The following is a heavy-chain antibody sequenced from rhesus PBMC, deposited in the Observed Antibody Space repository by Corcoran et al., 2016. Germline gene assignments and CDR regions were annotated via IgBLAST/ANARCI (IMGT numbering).Heavy chain of an antibody. V-gene: IGHV1-111*02. D-gene: IGHD6-31*01. J-gene: IGHJ5-2*02. CDR1: GYTFTDYY. CDR2: VDPEDGET. CDR3: ATEGYSSGWYVYNSLDV. Sequence: EVQLVQSGAEVKKPGASVKISCKASGYTFTDYYLPWVRRAPGKGLEWVGRVDPEDGETIHAQKFQDRVTITADTSTDTAYRELSSLRSEDTAVYYCATEGYSSGWYVYNSLDVWGRGVLVTVSS.